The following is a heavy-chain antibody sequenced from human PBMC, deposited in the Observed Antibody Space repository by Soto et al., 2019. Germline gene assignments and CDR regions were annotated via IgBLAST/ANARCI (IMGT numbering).Heavy chain of an antibody. D-gene: IGHD2-2*02. V-gene: IGHV1-18*01. CDR3: ATEDIVVVPAAIHPYYYYGMDV. CDR2: ISAYNGNT. Sequence: PSVKVSCTASGSTFTSYGISCVRPAPLQGLESMGWISAYNGNTNYAQKFQGRVTMTEDTSTDTAYMELSSLRSEDTAVYYCATEDIVVVPAAIHPYYYYGMDVWGQGTTVTGSS. CDR1: GSTFTSYG. J-gene: IGHJ6*02.